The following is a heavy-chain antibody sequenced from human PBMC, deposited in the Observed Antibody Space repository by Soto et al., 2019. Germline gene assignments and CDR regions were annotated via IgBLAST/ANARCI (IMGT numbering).Heavy chain of an antibody. CDR1: GFTFRSYP. J-gene: IGHJ4*02. CDR3: ACRSRTQPALIAH. Sequence: GGSLRLSCEASGFTFRSYPMHWVRQAPGKGLEWVTVISYDGGNQYYADSVKGRFTISRDNSKDTLYLQMHSLRSDDTAVYFCACRSRTQPALIAHRAQGTPVP. CDR2: ISYDGGNQ. V-gene: IGHV3-30-3*01. D-gene: IGHD2-15*01.